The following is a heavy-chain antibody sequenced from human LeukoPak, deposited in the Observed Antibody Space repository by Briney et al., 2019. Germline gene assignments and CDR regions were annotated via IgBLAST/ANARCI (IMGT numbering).Heavy chain of an antibody. V-gene: IGHV1-2*06. CDR1: GYTFTGYY. J-gene: IGHJ4*02. D-gene: IGHD3-10*01. CDR3: ARAITMVRGAPPGY. CDR2: INPNSGGT. Sequence: ASVKVSCKASGYTFTGYYMHWVRQAPGRGLEWMGRINPNSGGTNYAQKFQGRVTMTRDTSISTAYMELSRLRSDDTAVYYCARAITMVRGAPPGYWGQGTLVTVSS.